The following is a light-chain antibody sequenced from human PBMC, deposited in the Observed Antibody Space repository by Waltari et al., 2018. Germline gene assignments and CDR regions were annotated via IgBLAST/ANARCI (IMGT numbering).Light chain of an antibody. Sequence: AIRMTQSPSSLSASTGDRVTITCRASQGISSYLAWYQQKPGKAPKLLIYAASTLQSGVPSRFSGSGSGTDFTLTISCLQSEDFATYYCQQYYSYPSWTFDQGP. V-gene: IGKV1-8*01. J-gene: IGKJ1*01. CDR3: QQYYSYPSWT. CDR1: QGISSY. CDR2: AAS.